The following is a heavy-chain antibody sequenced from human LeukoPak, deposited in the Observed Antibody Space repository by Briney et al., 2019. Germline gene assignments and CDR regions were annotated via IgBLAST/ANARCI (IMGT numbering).Heavy chain of an antibody. CDR1: GYTFTSYG. J-gene: IGHJ4*02. Sequence: GASVKVSCKASGYTFTSYGISWVRQAPGQGLEWMGWISAYNGNTNYAQKLQGRVTMTTDTSTSTAYMELSRLRSDDTAVYYCARDPGYDSSGYFDYWGQGTLVTVSS. CDR2: ISAYNGNT. D-gene: IGHD3-22*01. CDR3: ARDPGYDSSGYFDY. V-gene: IGHV1-18*01.